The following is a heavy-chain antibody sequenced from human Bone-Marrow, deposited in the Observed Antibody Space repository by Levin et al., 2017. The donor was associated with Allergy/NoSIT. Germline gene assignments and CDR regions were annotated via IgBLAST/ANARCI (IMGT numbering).Heavy chain of an antibody. V-gene: IGHV3-30-3*01. D-gene: IGHD3-10*01. CDR2: ISYDGSNK. CDR1: GFTFSSYA. Sequence: SGGSLRLSCAASGFTFSSYAMHWVRQAPGKGLEWVAVISYDGSNKYYADSVKGRFTISRDNSKNTLYLQMNSLRAEDTAVYYCARDSWPSYYYGSGSYYRYNWFDPWGQGTLVTVSS. CDR3: ARDSWPSYYYGSGSYYRYNWFDP. J-gene: IGHJ5*02.